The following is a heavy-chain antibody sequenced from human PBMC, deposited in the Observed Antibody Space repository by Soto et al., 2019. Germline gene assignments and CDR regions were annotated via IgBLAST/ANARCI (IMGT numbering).Heavy chain of an antibody. Sequence: QVQLVESGGGVVQPGRSLRLSCTASGFIFGSYGMHWVRQAPGKGLEWVALISYDGTNKYYPESVKGRFTITRDNPRNMLYLEMNSLSAEDTAMYYCARGPRDFFGRECSSANWGQGTQVTVSS. CDR2: ISYDGTNK. CDR1: GFIFGSYG. CDR3: ARGPRDFFGRECSSAN. V-gene: IGHV3-30*03. J-gene: IGHJ4*02. D-gene: IGHD3-10*02.